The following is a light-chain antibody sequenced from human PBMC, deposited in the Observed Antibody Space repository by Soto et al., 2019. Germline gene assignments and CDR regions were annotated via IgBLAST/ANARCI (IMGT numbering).Light chain of an antibody. V-gene: IGLV1-51*01. Sequence: QSVLTQPPSVSAAPGQRVTISCSGSSSNNGNDYVSWYQQLPGTAPKLLIYDNNNRPSGIPDRFSGSKSGTSATLGITGLQTGDEADYYCGAWDSSLSVWVFGGGTKLTVL. CDR1: SSNNGNDY. CDR2: DNN. CDR3: GAWDSSLSVWV. J-gene: IGLJ3*02.